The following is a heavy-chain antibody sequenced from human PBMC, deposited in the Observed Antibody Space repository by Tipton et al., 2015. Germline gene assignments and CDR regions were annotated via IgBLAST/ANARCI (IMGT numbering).Heavy chain of an antibody. CDR2: ITSSAYYI. J-gene: IGHJ4*02. D-gene: IGHD2-21*02. CDR3: ARVVVTASYYFDY. V-gene: IGHV3-21*01. Sequence: SLRLSCVVSGFSFSSYSMTWVRQAPGKGLEWVSSITSSAYYIYYADSVRGRFTISRDNAKNSLSLQMSSLRAEDTAVYYCARVVVTASYYFDYWGQGTLVTVSS. CDR1: GFSFSSYS.